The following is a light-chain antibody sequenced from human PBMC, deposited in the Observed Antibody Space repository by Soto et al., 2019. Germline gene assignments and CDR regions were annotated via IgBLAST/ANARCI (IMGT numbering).Light chain of an antibody. J-gene: IGKJ2*03. V-gene: IGKV1-5*03. CDR3: QQYKSYASS. CDR2: KAS. CDR1: QSISNW. Sequence: DIQMTQSPSTLSTSVGDRVTITCRASQSISNWLAWYQQKPGKAPKLLIYKASTLESGVPSRFSGSGSGTEFTLTIRSLQPDDFETYYCQQYKSYASSFGQGTKLEIK.